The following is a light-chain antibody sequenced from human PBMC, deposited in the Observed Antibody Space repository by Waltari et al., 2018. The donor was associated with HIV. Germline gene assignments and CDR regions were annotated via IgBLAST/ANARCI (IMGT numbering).Light chain of an antibody. V-gene: IGLV1-40*01. CDR3: QSYDSSLSGSV. J-gene: IGLJ3*02. Sequence: QSVLTQPPSVSGAPGQRVTISCTGSSSNIGAGYDVHWYQQLPGTAPKLLIYGNSTRPSGVPDRFSDSKSGTSASLAITGLQAEDEADYYCQSYDSSLSGSVFGGGTKLTVL. CDR2: GNS. CDR1: SSNIGAGYD.